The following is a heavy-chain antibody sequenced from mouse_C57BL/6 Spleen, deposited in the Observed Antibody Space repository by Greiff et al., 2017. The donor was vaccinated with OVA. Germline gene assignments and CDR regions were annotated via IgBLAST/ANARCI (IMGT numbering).Heavy chain of an antibody. Sequence: EVKLVESGGGLVKPGGSLKLSCAASGFTFSDYGMHWVRQAPEKGLEWVAYISSGSSTIYYADTVKGRFTISRDNAKNTLFLQMTSLRSEDTAMYYCARDGWSQYYFDYWGQGTTLTVSS. J-gene: IGHJ2*01. D-gene: IGHD2-3*01. CDR1: GFTFSDYG. CDR2: ISSGSSTI. CDR3: ARDGWSQYYFDY. V-gene: IGHV5-17*01.